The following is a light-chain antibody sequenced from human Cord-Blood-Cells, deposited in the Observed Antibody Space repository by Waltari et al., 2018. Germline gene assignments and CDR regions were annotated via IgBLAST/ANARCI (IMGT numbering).Light chain of an antibody. J-gene: IGLJ1*01. CDR3: CSYAGSFYV. Sequence: QSALTQPRSVSGSPGQSVTISCTGTSSDVGGYNYVSWYQQHPGKAPTLMIYDVSKRPSGVPDRFSGCKSGNTASLTISGLQAEDEADYYCCSYAGSFYVFGTGTKVTVL. CDR2: DVS. V-gene: IGLV2-11*01. CDR1: SSDVGGYNY.